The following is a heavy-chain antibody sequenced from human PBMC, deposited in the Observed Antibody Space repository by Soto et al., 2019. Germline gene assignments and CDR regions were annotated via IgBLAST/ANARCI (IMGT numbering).Heavy chain of an antibody. CDR3: ATYSGNYERYGVYYGMDV. CDR1: GFTFSSYA. D-gene: IGHD1-26*01. Sequence: GESLKISCQTSGFTFSSYAMSWVRQAPGKGLEWVSAISGSGGSTYYADSVKGRFTISRDNSKNTLYLQMNSLRAEDTAVYYCATYSGNYERYGVYYGMDVWGQGTTVTSP. V-gene: IGHV3-23*01. J-gene: IGHJ6*02. CDR2: ISGSGGST.